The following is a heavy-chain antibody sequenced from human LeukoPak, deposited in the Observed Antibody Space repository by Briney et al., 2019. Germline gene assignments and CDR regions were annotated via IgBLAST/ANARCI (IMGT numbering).Heavy chain of an antibody. V-gene: IGHV3-23*01. CDR2: IAGDGSST. CDR3: AKYYGSGSMDV. Sequence: PGGSLRLSCAASGFTFRGYAMTWVRQAPGKGLEWVSGIAGDGSSTFYADSVKGRFTISRDNSKNTLYLQMNSLRAEDTAVYYCAKYYGSGSMDVWGQGTTVTVSS. D-gene: IGHD3-10*01. CDR1: GFTFRGYA. J-gene: IGHJ6*02.